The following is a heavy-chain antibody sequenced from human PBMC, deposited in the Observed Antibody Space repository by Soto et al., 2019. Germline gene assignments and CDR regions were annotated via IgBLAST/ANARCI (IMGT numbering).Heavy chain of an antibody. D-gene: IGHD1-7*01. Sequence: EVQLLESGGDFVQPGRSLRLSCAASGFPFSNHVMSWVRQAPGKGLEWLSAISATGGSTYYADSVRGRFSISRDNSKNTVFLQMDSLTAEDTAVYFCAKNYNWNFVVEYWGRGTLVTVS. CDR2: ISATGGST. J-gene: IGHJ4*02. CDR1: GFPFSNHV. CDR3: AKNYNWNFVVEY. V-gene: IGHV3-23*01.